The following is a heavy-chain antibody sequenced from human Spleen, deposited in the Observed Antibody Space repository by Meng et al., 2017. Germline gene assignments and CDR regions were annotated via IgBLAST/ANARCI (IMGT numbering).Heavy chain of an antibody. D-gene: IGHD5-24*01. J-gene: IGHJ6*02. CDR2: IKQDGSEK. CDR3: ARCVEMATIGYYYYGMDV. Sequence: GESLKISCTASGITFSTYWMNWVRQAPGEGLEWVANIKQDGSEKLYVDSVKGRFTISRDNAKNSLYLQMNSLRAEDTAVYYCARCVEMATIGYYYYGMDVWGQGTTVTVSS. V-gene: IGHV3-7*01. CDR1: GITFSTYW.